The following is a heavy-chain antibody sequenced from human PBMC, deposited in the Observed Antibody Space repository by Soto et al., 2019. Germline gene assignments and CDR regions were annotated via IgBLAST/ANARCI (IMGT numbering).Heavy chain of an antibody. Sequence: SLRLSCTASGFTFGDYAMSWVRQAPGKGLEWLGFIRPKAYGGTTEYAASVKGRFTISRDDSKSIAYLQMNSLKTEDTAVYYCTRDYYSSSLNMDVWGQGTTVTVS. J-gene: IGHJ6*02. CDR3: TRDYYSSSLNMDV. CDR1: GFTFGDYA. CDR2: IRPKAYGGTT. V-gene: IGHV3-49*04. D-gene: IGHD6-6*01.